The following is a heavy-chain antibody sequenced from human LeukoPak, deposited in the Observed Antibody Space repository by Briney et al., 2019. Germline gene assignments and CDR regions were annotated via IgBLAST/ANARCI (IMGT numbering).Heavy chain of an antibody. CDR3: ARDRGLTLFYYGMDV. CDR1: GFIFSNHE. D-gene: IGHD2-21*01. V-gene: IGHV3-48*03. J-gene: IGHJ6*02. CDR2: VSCSGTTI. Sequence: GGSLRLSCAASGFIFSNHEMNWVRQAPGKRLEWVSYVSCSGTTIYHADSVKGRFNISRDNAKNSLYLQMNGLRAEDTAVYYCARDRGLTLFYYGMDVWGQGTTVTVSS.